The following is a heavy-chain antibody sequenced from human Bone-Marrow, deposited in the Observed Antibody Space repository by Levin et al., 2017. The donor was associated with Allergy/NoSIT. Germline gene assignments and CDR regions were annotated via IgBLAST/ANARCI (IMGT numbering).Heavy chain of an antibody. CDR1: GFTFDDYA. V-gene: IGHV3-9*01. J-gene: IGHJ6*02. CDR2: ISWNSGSI. Sequence: GGSLRLSCAASGFTFDDYAMHWVRQAPGKGLEWVSGISWNSGSIGYADSVKGRFTISRDNAKNSLYLQMNSLRAEDTALYYCAKDMGSDFWSGYYHYGMDGWGQGTTVTVSS. D-gene: IGHD3-3*01. CDR3: AKDMGSDFWSGYYHYGMDG.